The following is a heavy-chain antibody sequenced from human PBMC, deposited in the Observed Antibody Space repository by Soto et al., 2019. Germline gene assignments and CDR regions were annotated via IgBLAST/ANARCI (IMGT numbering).Heavy chain of an antibody. V-gene: IGHV4-39*01. Sequence: SETLSLTCAVSGGSMSSSAYFWAWDRQPPGKPLVWVVTFNCNGNNYCNPTLRSRVTISLNPFKNHLSLRLTSVTASETAVFYFARHPYSFQDTFDSWGQGALVTVSS. CDR2: FNCNGNN. J-gene: IGHJ4*02. CDR3: ARHPYSFQDTFDS. CDR1: GGSMSSSAYF. D-gene: IGHD2-15*01.